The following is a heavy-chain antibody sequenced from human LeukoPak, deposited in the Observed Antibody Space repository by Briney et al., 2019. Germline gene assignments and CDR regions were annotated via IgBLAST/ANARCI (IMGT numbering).Heavy chain of an antibody. V-gene: IGHV4-30-4*01. D-gene: IGHD3-10*01. J-gene: IGHJ4*02. CDR1: GGSISSGDYY. CDR2: IYYSGST. Sequence: PSQTLSLTCTVSGGSISSGDYYWSWLRQPPGKGLEWIGYIYYSGSTNYNPSLKSRVTISVDTSKNQFSLKLSSVTAADTAVYYCARMNMVRGVVFDYWGQGTLVTVSS. CDR3: ARMNMVRGVVFDY.